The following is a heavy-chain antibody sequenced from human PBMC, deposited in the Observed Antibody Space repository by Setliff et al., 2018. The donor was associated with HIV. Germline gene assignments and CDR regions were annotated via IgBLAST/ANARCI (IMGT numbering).Heavy chain of an antibody. Sequence: PSETLSLTCTVSGGSIRNGLDFWTWIRQPPGKGLEWVGFIYHSGTTYYNPSLKDRVTMSVDTFANQFSLKLTSVTAADTAVYYCASVAAAGYYYYGMDVWGQGTTVTVSS. CDR1: GGSIRNGLDF. V-gene: IGHV4-30-4*08. D-gene: IGHD6-13*01. CDR3: ASVAAAGYYYYGMDV. CDR2: IYHSGTT. J-gene: IGHJ6*02.